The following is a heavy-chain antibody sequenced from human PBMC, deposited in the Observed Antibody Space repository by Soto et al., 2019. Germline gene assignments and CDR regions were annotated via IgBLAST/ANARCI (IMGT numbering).Heavy chain of an antibody. D-gene: IGHD3-10*01. J-gene: IGHJ6*02. CDR1: GFKFSSSA. Sequence: GGSLRLSCAGSGFKFSSSAMSWVRQAPGKGLEWVAAISGAATKTKYSDSVKGRFIISRDNSKDTLYLQMSSLSANDTAVYYCAQGRGDARQTCYYFYGMDVWGQGTTVTVSS. CDR3: AQGRGDARQTCYYFYGMDV. V-gene: IGHV3-23*01. CDR2: ISGAATKT.